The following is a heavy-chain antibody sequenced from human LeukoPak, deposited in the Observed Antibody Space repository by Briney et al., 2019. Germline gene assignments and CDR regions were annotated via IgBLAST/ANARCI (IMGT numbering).Heavy chain of an antibody. D-gene: IGHD2-2*01. CDR2: ISGSGGST. CDR1: GFTFGSYA. CDR3: AKNVVVVPAGEDY. Sequence: GGSLRLSCAASGFTFGSYAMSWVRQAPGKGLEWVSAISGSGGSTYYADSVKGRFTISRDNSKNTLYLQMNSLRAEDTAVYYCAKNVVVVPAGEDYWGQGTLVTVSS. J-gene: IGHJ4*02. V-gene: IGHV3-23*01.